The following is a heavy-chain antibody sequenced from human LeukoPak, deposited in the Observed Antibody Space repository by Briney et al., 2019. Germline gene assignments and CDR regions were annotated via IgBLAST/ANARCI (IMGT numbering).Heavy chain of an antibody. V-gene: IGHV4-4*02. D-gene: IGHD3-9*01. Sequence: SGTLSLTCAVSGGSISSSNWWSWVRQPPGKGLEWIGEIYHSGSTNYNPSLKSRVTISVDKSKNQFSLKLSSVTAADTAVYYCARVYYDILTGYYGMDVWGKGTTVTVSS. J-gene: IGHJ6*04. CDR1: GGSISSSNW. CDR3: ARVYYDILTGYYGMDV. CDR2: IYHSGST.